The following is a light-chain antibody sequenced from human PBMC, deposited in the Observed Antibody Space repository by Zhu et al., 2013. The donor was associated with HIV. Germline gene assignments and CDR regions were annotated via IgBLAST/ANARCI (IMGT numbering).Light chain of an antibody. CDR1: QDIRSY. CDR3: QHVNDNAA. J-gene: IGKJ3*01. Sequence: VIWMTQSPSLVSASIGDRVTISCRMTQDIRSYLAWYQQKPGKAPELLIYAASTLQGGVPSRFSGSGSGTEFTLTISSLQPEDFATYYCQHVNDNAAFGPGT. CDR2: AAS. V-gene: IGKV1D-8*03.